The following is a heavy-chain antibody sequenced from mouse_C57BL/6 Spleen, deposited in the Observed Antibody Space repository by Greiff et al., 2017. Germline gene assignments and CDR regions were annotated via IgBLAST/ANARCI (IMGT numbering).Heavy chain of an antibody. CDR3: ARRYFDV. V-gene: IGHV1-69*01. J-gene: IGHJ1*03. Sequence: QVQLKQPGAELVMPGASVKLSCKASGYTFTSYWMHWVKQRPGPGLEWIGEIDPSDSYTNYHQKFKGKSTLTVDNSSSTAYMKLSCLTSEDSAVXYCARRYFDVWGTGTTLTVSS. CDR1: GYTFTSYW. CDR2: IDPSDSYT.